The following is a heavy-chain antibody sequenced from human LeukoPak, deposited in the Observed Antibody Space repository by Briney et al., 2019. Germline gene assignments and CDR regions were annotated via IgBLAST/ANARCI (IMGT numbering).Heavy chain of an antibody. J-gene: IGHJ4*02. CDR2: INPGGSSI. CDR1: GFTFSSYW. CDR3: ARSNQADDY. Sequence: GGSLRLSCAASGFTFSSYWMHWVRQVPGKGLVWVARINPGGSSITYADSVKGRFTISRDNAKNTLYLQMDSLRAEDTGVYYCARSNQADDYWGQGTLVTDSS. V-gene: IGHV3-74*01. D-gene: IGHD1-14*01.